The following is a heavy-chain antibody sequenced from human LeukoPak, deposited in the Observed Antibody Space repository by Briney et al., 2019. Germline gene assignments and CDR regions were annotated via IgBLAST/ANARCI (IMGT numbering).Heavy chain of an antibody. Sequence: SETLSLTCTVSGGSISSYYWSWIRQPPGKGLEWIGHIYTSGSTNYNPSLKSRVTISVDTSKNQFSLKLSSVTAADTAVYYCAGDRGGYDCVDPWGQGPLDSVS. CDR2: IYTSGST. D-gene: IGHD3-16*01. CDR3: AGDRGGYDCVDP. CDR1: GGSISSYY. V-gene: IGHV4-4*08. J-gene: IGHJ5*02.